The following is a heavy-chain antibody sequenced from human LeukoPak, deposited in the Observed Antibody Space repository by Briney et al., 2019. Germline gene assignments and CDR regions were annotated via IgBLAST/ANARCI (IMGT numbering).Heavy chain of an antibody. CDR3: ARKTVWGSYRWDY. CDR1: GGSFSGYY. D-gene: IGHD3-16*02. Sequence: SETLSLTCAVYGGSFSGYYWSWIRQPPGKGLEWIGEINHSGSTNYNPSLKSRVTISVDTSTNQFSLKLSSVTAADTAVYYCARKTVWGSYRWDYWGQGTLVTVSS. V-gene: IGHV4-34*01. J-gene: IGHJ4*02. CDR2: INHSGST.